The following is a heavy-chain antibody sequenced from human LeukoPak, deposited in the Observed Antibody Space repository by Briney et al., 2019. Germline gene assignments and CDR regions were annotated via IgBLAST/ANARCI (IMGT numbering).Heavy chain of an antibody. Sequence: PGRSLRLSCAASGFTFSSYGMHWVRQAPGKGLEWVAVISYDGSNKYYADSVKGRFTISRDNSKNTLYPQMNSLRAEDTAVYYCAKQKIHIAARPAYYYYGMDVWGQGTTVTVSS. J-gene: IGHJ6*02. V-gene: IGHV3-30*18. D-gene: IGHD6-6*01. CDR2: ISYDGSNK. CDR3: AKQKIHIAARPAYYYYGMDV. CDR1: GFTFSSYG.